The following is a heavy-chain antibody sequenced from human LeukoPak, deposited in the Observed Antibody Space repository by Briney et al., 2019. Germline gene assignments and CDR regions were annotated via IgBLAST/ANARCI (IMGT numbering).Heavy chain of an antibody. J-gene: IGHJ1*01. Sequence: PSETLSLTCAVYGGSFSGYYWSWIRQPPGKGLEWIGEINHSGSTNYNPSLKSRVTISVDTSKDQFSLNLSSVTAADTAVYYCAGEIAALGHWGQGTLVTVSS. D-gene: IGHD6-6*01. CDR3: AGEIAALGH. CDR1: GGSFSGYY. V-gene: IGHV4-34*01. CDR2: INHSGST.